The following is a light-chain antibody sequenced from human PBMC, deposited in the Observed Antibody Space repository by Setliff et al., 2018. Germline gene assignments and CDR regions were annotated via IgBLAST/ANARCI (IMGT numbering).Light chain of an antibody. J-gene: IGLJ2*01. CDR1: SGSIASNY. V-gene: IGLV6-57*01. CDR3: QSYHSYTYVS. Sequence: NFMLTQPHSVSESPGKTVTISCTRSSGSIASNYVQWYQQRPGSSPTTVIYEDTQRPSGVPDRFSGSIDSSSNSASLTISGLKTEDEADYYCQSYHSYTYVSFGGWPKATVL. CDR2: EDT.